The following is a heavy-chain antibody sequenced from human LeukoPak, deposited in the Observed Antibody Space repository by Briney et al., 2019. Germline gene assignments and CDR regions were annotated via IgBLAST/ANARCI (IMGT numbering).Heavy chain of an antibody. J-gene: IGHJ4*02. CDR2: IWYDGSNK. Sequence: GGSLRLSCAASGFTFSSYGMHWVRQAPGKGLEWVAVIWYDGSNKYYADSVKGRFTISRDNSKNTLYLQMNSLRAEDTAVYYCARDGYDFWSGYYLGYFDYWGQGTLVTVSS. CDR3: ARDGYDFWSGYYLGYFDY. D-gene: IGHD3-3*01. V-gene: IGHV3-33*01. CDR1: GFTFSSYG.